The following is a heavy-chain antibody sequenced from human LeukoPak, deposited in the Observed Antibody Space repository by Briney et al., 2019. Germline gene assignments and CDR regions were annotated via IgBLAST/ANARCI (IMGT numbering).Heavy chain of an antibody. D-gene: IGHD2-15*01. J-gene: IGHJ5*02. Sequence: GESLKISCKGSGYSFTSYWIGWVRQVPGKGLEWMGIIYPGDSDTRYSPSFQGQVTISADKSISTAYLQWSSLKASDTAMYYCARHRLDIVAQQPFDPWGQGTLVTVSS. CDR3: ARHRLDIVAQQPFDP. V-gene: IGHV5-51*01. CDR1: GYSFTSYW. CDR2: IYPGDSDT.